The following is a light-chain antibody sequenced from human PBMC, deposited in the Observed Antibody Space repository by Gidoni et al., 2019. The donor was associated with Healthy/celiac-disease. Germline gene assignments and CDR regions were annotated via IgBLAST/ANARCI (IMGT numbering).Light chain of an antibody. V-gene: IGKV3-20*01. Sequence: DIVLTQSPATLSLSPGERATLSCRASQSVSSSYLAWYQQKPGQAPRLLIYGASSRATGIPDRFSGSGSGTDFTLTISRLEPEDFAVYYCQQYGSSPRGTFGQGTKVEIK. CDR3: QQYGSSPRGT. J-gene: IGKJ1*01. CDR2: GAS. CDR1: QSVSSSY.